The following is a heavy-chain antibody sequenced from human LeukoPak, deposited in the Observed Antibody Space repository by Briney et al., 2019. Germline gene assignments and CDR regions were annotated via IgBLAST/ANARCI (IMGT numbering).Heavy chain of an antibody. CDR3: ARGRYFDWFYDY. CDR1: GLTVSSNY. Sequence: PGGSLRLSCAASGLTVSSNYMSWVRQAPGKGLEWVSVIYSGGSTYYADSVKGRFTISRDNAKNSLYLQMNSLRAEDTALYYCARGRYFDWFYDYWGQGTLVTVSS. D-gene: IGHD3-9*01. V-gene: IGHV3-53*01. CDR2: IYSGGST. J-gene: IGHJ4*02.